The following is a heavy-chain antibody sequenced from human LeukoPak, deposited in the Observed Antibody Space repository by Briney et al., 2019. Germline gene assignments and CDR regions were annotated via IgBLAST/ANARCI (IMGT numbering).Heavy chain of an antibody. CDR3: AVGATHLDY. CDR1: GGSIRSNNYY. D-gene: IGHD1-26*01. Sequence: SETLSLTCTVSGGSIRSNNYYWGWIRQPPGKGLEWIGSIYYSGSTYYNPSLKSRVTISVDTSKNQFSLKLSSVTAADTAVYYCAVGATHLDYWGQGTLVTVSS. J-gene: IGHJ4*02. CDR2: IYYSGST. V-gene: IGHV4-39*01.